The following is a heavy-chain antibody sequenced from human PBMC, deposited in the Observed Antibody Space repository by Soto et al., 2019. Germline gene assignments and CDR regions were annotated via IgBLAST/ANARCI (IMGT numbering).Heavy chain of an antibody. Sequence: SETLSLTCTVSGGSISSYYWSWIRQPPGKGLEWIGYIYYSGSTNYNPSLKSRVTISVDRSKNQFSLKLSSVTAADTAVYYCARGGDRYDFAYWGKGTLVTVS. CDR2: IYYSGST. V-gene: IGHV4-59*12. D-gene: IGHD2-21*02. J-gene: IGHJ4*02. CDR3: ARGGDRYDFAY. CDR1: GGSISSYY.